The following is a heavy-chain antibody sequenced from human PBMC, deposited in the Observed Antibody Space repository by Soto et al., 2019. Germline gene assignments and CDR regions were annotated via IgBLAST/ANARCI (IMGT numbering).Heavy chain of an antibody. Sequence: GASVKVSCKASGGTFSSYTISWVRQAPGQGLEWMGRIIPILGIANYAQKFQGRVTITADKSTSTAYMELSSLRSEDTAVYYCASGAHYGSGPARSYYYGMDVWGPASTVTISS. CDR2: IIPILGIA. D-gene: IGHD3-10*01. CDR1: GGTFSSYT. J-gene: IGHJ6*02. CDR3: ASGAHYGSGPARSYYYGMDV. V-gene: IGHV1-69*02.